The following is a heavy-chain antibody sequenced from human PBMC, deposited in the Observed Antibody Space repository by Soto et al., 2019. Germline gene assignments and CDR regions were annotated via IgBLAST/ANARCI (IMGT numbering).Heavy chain of an antibody. CDR2: TYYRSKWYN. Sequence: SQTLSLTCAISGDGVSINSAAWNLIRQSPSRGLEWLGRTYYRSKWYNDYAVSVKSRITINPDTSKNQFSLQLNSVTPEDTAVYYCARERGWNYGRGYYYGMDVWGQGTTVTVSS. V-gene: IGHV6-1*01. J-gene: IGHJ6*02. CDR3: ARERGWNYGRGYYYGMDV. D-gene: IGHD1-7*01. CDR1: GDGVSINSAA.